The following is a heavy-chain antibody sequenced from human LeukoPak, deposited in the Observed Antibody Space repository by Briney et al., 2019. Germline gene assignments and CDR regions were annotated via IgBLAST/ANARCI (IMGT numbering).Heavy chain of an antibody. CDR1: GYTFTSYY. Sequence: ASVKVSCKASGYTFTSYYMHWVRQAPGQGLEWMGIINPSGGSTSYAQKFQGRVTMTRDMSTSTVYMELSSLRSEDTAVYYCARDGIVLVDGQQLAYFDYWGQGTMVTVSS. J-gene: IGHJ4*03. CDR3: ARDGIVLVDGQQLAYFDY. V-gene: IGHV1-46*01. D-gene: IGHD6-13*01. CDR2: INPSGGST.